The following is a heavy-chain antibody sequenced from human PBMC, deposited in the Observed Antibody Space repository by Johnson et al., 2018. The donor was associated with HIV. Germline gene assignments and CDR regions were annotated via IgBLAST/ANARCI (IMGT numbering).Heavy chain of an antibody. V-gene: IGHV3-30*04. J-gene: IGHJ3*02. Sequence: QVQLVESGGGLVQPGGSLRLSCAASGFTFSYYSMHWVRQAPGKGLEWVAVISYGGTNKYYADSVKGRFTIYRVNSKNMLYLQMNSLRVEDTAVYYCAKEGSRGTVTQAPDAFDIWGQGTVVTVSS. CDR2: ISYGGTNK. CDR1: GFTFSYYS. D-gene: IGHD4-17*01. CDR3: AKEGSRGTVTQAPDAFDI.